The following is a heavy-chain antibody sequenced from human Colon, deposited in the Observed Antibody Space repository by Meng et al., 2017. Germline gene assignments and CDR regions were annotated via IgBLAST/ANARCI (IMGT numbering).Heavy chain of an antibody. CDR3: ARKAAVANNWFDP. J-gene: IGHJ5*02. D-gene: IGHD6-19*01. CDR1: GYTFTSYA. V-gene: IGHV1-3*01. Sequence: QVQLVQSGAEGKKPGASVKVSCKASGYTFTSYAIHWVRQAPGQRLEWMGSINAGYGNTDYSQRFQGRVTITRDTSASTVYMELNSLTSEDTAMYFCARKAAVANNWFDPWGQGTLVTVSS. CDR2: INAGYGNT.